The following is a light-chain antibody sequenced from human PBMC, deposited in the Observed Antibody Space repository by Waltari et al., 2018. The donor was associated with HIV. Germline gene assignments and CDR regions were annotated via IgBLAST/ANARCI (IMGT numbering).Light chain of an antibody. V-gene: IGKV1-27*01. J-gene: IGKJ3*01. CDR3: QKYSNAPFS. CDR1: QGSSNY. Sequence: DIQMTQSPSSLSASVGDRVTISCRASQGSSNYLAWYQQKPGKPPKLLIYAASTLQLGVASRFNGSGTGSDFTLTISSMRPEDFASYYCQKYSNAPFSFGPGTTVDIK. CDR2: AAS.